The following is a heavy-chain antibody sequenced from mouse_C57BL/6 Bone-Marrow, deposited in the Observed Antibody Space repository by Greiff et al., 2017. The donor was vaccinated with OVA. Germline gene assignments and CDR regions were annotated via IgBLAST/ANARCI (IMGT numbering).Heavy chain of an antibody. CDR3: ARPRYYGSSDWYFDV. V-gene: IGHV1-81*01. J-gene: IGHJ1*03. CDR2: IYPRSGNT. Sequence: VQLQQSGAELARPGASVKLSCKASGYTFTSYGISWVKQRTGQGLEWIGEIYPRSGNTYYNEKFKGKATLTADKSSSTAYMELRSLTSEDSAVYFCARPRYYGSSDWYFDVWGTGTTVTVSS. CDR1: GYTFTSYG. D-gene: IGHD1-1*01.